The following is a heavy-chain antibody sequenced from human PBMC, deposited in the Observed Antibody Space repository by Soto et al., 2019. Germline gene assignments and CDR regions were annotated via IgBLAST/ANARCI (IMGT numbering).Heavy chain of an antibody. Sequence: SETLSLTCTVSGGSVSSGSYYWSWIRHPPGKGLEWIGYIYYSGSTNYNPSLKSRVTISVDTSKNQFSLKLSSVTAADTAVYYCARNILGDYVWGSPPFDPWGQGTLVTVSS. CDR3: ARNILGDYVWGSPPFDP. J-gene: IGHJ5*02. CDR1: GGSVSSGSYY. V-gene: IGHV4-61*01. CDR2: IYYSGST. D-gene: IGHD3-16*01.